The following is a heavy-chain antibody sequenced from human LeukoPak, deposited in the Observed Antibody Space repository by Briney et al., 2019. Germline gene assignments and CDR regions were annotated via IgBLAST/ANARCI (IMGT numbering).Heavy chain of an antibody. CDR2: ISYDGSNK. D-gene: IGHD5-12*01. CDR1: GFTFSSYG. Sequence: GGSLRLSCAASGFTFSSYGMHWVRQAPGKGLEWVAVISYDGSNKYYADSVKGRFTISRDNSKNTLYLQMNSLRAEDTAVHYCAKGEWLRSRRSYFDYWGQGTLVTVSS. CDR3: AKGEWLRSRRSYFDY. J-gene: IGHJ4*02. V-gene: IGHV3-30*18.